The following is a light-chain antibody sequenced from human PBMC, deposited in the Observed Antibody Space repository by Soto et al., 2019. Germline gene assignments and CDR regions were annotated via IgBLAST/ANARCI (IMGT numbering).Light chain of an antibody. V-gene: IGLV2-11*01. CDR2: DVS. CDR3: SSYAGSNISV. CDR1: SSDVGGYNY. Sequence: QSVLSQPPSVSGSPGQSVTISCTGSSSDVGGYNYVAWYQQHPGKAPKVMIYDVSKRPSGVPDRFSGSKSGNTASLTVSGLQAEDEADYYCSSYAGSNISVFGGGTQLTVL. J-gene: IGLJ2*01.